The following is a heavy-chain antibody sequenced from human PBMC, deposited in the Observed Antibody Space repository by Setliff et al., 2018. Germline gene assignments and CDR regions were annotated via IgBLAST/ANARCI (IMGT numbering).Heavy chain of an antibody. CDR1: GFTFSSYG. D-gene: IGHD6-13*01. CDR2: IGESGNNI. CDR3: ASAGHSGSWFPFDAFHI. Sequence: GGSLRLSCAASGFTFSSYGMHWVRQAPGKGLEWVSYIGESGNNIHYADSVKGRFTISRGNAKNSLYLQMNSLRAEDTAVYYCASAGHSGSWFPFDAFHIWGQGTMVTVSS. V-gene: IGHV3-48*04. J-gene: IGHJ3*02.